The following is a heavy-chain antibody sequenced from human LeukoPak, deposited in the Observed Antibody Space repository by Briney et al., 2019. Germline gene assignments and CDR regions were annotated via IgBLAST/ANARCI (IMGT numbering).Heavy chain of an antibody. Sequence: GGSLRLSCAASGFTFSSYWMHWVRQSPGKGPVWVSRINRDGSSANYADSVKGRFTISRGNAKNTLYLQMNSLRAEDTAVYYCARRVSAKSLDYWGQGTLVTVSS. V-gene: IGHV3-74*01. CDR1: GFTFSSYW. D-gene: IGHD5-18*01. J-gene: IGHJ4*02. CDR3: ARRVSAKSLDY. CDR2: INRDGSSA.